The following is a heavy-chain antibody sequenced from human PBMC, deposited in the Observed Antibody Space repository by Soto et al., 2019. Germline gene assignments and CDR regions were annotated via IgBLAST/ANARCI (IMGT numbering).Heavy chain of an antibody. CDR1: GDSISSSNYF. V-gene: IGHV4-39*01. D-gene: IGHD6-19*01. Sequence: PSETLSLTCTVSGDSISSSNYFWGWIRQPPGKGLEWIGTIFYSGSTYYNPSLKSRVTISVDTSKNQFSLRLISVTAADTALYYCARRSGWLYFDYWGQGSLVTVS. CDR3: ARRSGWLYFDY. J-gene: IGHJ4*02. CDR2: IFYSGST.